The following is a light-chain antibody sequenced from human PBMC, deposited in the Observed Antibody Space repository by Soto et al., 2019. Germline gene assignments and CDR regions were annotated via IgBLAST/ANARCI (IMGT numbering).Light chain of an antibody. CDR3: QSYDSSLKVV. V-gene: IGLV1-40*01. CDR1: SSNIGAGYD. CDR2: GNS. J-gene: IGLJ2*01. Sequence: QSVLTQPPSVSGDPGQRVTISCTGSSSNIGAGYDVHWYQQLPGTAPKLLIYGNSNRPSGVPDRFSGSKSGTSASLAITGLQAEDEADYYCQSYDSSLKVVFGGGTKLTVL.